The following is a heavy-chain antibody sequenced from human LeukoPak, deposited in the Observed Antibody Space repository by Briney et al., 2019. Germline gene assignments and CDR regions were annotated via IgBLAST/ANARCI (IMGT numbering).Heavy chain of an antibody. D-gene: IGHD3-10*01. V-gene: IGHV3-23*01. CDR1: GFTFSSYA. CDR2: ISGSGGST. Sequence: GGSLRLSCAASGFTFSSYAMSWVRQAPGKGLEWVSAISGSGGSTYYADSVQGRFTISRDNSKNTLYLQMSSLRADDTAVYYCAKSGSGKVDYWGQGTLVTVSS. CDR3: AKSGSGKVDY. J-gene: IGHJ4*02.